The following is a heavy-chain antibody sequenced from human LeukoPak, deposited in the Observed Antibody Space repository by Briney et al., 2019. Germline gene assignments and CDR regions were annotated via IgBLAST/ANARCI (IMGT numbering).Heavy chain of an antibody. D-gene: IGHD2-21*02. CDR1: GFTFSSYG. J-gene: IGHJ4*02. Sequence: GGSLRLSCAASGFTFSSYGMHWVRQAPGKGLEWVAVIWYDGSNKYYADSVKGRFTISRDNSKNTLYLQMNSLRAEDTAVYYCARGLGRGGDCPDYWGQGTLVTVSS. V-gene: IGHV3-33*08. CDR3: ARGLGRGGDCPDY. CDR2: IWYDGSNK.